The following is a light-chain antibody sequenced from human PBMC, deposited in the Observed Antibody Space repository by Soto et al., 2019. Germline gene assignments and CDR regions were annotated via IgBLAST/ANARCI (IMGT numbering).Light chain of an antibody. CDR2: EVN. Sequence: QSVLTQPPSASGSPGQSVTISCTGTNSDVGGYNYVSWYQQYPGKAPKLIIYEVNERPSGVPDRFSGSKSGNTASLTVSGLQTADGADYYCSSYAGSNWYVFGTGTKVTVL. CDR1: NSDVGGYNY. V-gene: IGLV2-8*01. CDR3: SSYAGSNWYV. J-gene: IGLJ1*01.